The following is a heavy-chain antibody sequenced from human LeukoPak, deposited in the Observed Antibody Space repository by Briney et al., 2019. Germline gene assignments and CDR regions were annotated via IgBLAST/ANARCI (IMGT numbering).Heavy chain of an antibody. Sequence: GGSLRLSCAASGFTFSSYSMNWVRQAPGKGLEWVAVISYDRSNKYYADSVKGRFTISRDNSKNTLYPQMNSPRAEDTAVYYCAKETGSAVGSTDFDYWGQGTLVTVSS. CDR3: AKETGSAVGSTDFDY. V-gene: IGHV3-30*18. J-gene: IGHJ4*02. CDR2: ISYDRSNK. CDR1: GFTFSSYS. D-gene: IGHD4-17*01.